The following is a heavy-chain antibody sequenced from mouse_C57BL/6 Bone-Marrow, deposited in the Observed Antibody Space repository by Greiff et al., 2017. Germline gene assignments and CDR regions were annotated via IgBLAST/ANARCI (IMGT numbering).Heavy chain of an antibody. CDR1: GFTFSSYG. Sequence: EVQRVESGGDLVKPGGSLKLSCAASGFTFSSYGMSWVRQTPDKRLEWVATISSGGSYTYYPDSVKGRFTISRDNAKNTLYLQMSSLKSEDTAMYYCARDDYDGYVDVWGTGTTVTVSS. D-gene: IGHD2-4*01. V-gene: IGHV5-6*01. CDR2: ISSGGSYT. J-gene: IGHJ1*03. CDR3: ARDDYDGYVDV.